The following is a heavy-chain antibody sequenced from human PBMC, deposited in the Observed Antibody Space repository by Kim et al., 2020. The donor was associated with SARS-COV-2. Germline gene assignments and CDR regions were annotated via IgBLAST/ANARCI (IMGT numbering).Heavy chain of an antibody. CDR1: GGSISSYY. D-gene: IGHD5-12*01. J-gene: IGHJ6*02. V-gene: IGHV4-59*13. Sequence: SETLSLTCTVSGGSISSYYWSWIRQPPGKGLEWIGYIYYSGSTNYNPSLKSRVTISVDTSKNQFSLKLSSVTAADTAVYYCARSSGYDWGYYYYGMDVWGQGTTVTVSS. CDR2: IYYSGST. CDR3: ARSSGYDWGYYYYGMDV.